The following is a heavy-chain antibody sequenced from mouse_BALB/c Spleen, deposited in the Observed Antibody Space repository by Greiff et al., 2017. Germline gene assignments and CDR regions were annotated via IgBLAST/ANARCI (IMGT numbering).Heavy chain of an antibody. Sequence: EVQLQQSGAELVKPGASVKLSCTASGFNIKDTYMYWVKQRPEQGLEWIGRIDPANGNTKYDPKFQGKATITADTSSNTAYLQLSSLTSEDTAVYYCARGLWYYFDYWGQGTTLTVSS. CDR3: ARGLWYYFDY. D-gene: IGHD1-1*02. V-gene: IGHV14-3*02. J-gene: IGHJ2*01. CDR1: GFNIKDTY. CDR2: IDPANGNT.